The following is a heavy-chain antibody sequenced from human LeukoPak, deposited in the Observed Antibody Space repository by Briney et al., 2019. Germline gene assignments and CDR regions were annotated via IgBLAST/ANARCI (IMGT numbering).Heavy chain of an antibody. CDR1: AFTFSGYG. CDR2: ISGSGGST. V-gene: IGHV3-23*01. Sequence: GGSLRLSCVASAFTFSGYGMSWVRQAPGKGLEWVSAISGSGGSTYYADSVKGRFTISRDNSKNTLYLQMNSLRAEDTAVYYCARGPSGYHNTGGQGTLVTVSS. CDR3: ARGPSGYHNT. J-gene: IGHJ4*02. D-gene: IGHD5-12*01.